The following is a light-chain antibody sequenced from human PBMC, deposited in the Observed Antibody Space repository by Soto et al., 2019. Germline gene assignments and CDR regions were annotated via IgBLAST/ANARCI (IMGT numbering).Light chain of an antibody. Sequence: DIPMTHSPSPLSASVGDIVSTTCRASQTAYHWLSLYQHNPGQAPRLLVYEASTLASGVPPRFSARGSGPEFTLTIISLQPEDFATYYCQQYNLFSGTFGQGTKV. CDR1: QTAYHW. J-gene: IGKJ1*01. V-gene: IGKV1-5*03. CDR3: QQYNLFSGT. CDR2: EAS.